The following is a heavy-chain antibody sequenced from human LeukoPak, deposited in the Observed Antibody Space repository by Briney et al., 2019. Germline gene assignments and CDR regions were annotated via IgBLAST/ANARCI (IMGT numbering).Heavy chain of an antibody. CDR2: IYYSGST. Sequence: LRLSCAASGFTFSSYAMSWIRQPPGKGLEWIGYIYYSGSTYYNPSLKSRVTISVDTSKNQFSLKLSSVTAADTAVYYCAREPHEAPIDYWGQGTLVTVSS. CDR1: GFTFSSYA. D-gene: IGHD1-14*01. CDR3: AREPHEAPIDY. J-gene: IGHJ4*02. V-gene: IGHV4-30-4*08.